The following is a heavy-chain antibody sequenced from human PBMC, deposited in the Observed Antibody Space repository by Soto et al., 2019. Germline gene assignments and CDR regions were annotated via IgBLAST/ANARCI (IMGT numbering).Heavy chain of an antibody. V-gene: IGHV1-69*02. CDR2: IIPILGIA. Sequence: SVKVSCEASGGTFSSYTSSWVRQAPGQGLEWMGRIIPILGIANYAQKFQGRVTITADTSKNQFSLKLSSVTAADTAVYYCARNVHGRAYSWGQGTLVTVSS. J-gene: IGHJ4*02. CDR1: GGTFSSYT. CDR3: ARNVHGRAYS. D-gene: IGHD1-26*01.